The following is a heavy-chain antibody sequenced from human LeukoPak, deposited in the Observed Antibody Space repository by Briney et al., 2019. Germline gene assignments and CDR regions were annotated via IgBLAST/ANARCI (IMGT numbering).Heavy chain of an antibody. CDR3: AKDNSNWAFDP. CDR2: ISYDGSNK. V-gene: IGHV3-30-3*01. Sequence: GGSLRLSCAASGFTFSSYAMHWVRQAPGKGLEWVAVISYDGSNKYYADSVKGRFTISRDNSKNTLYVQMNSLRLEDTAVYYCAKDNSNWAFDPWGQGTLVTVSS. D-gene: IGHD6-13*01. CDR1: GFTFSSYA. J-gene: IGHJ5*02.